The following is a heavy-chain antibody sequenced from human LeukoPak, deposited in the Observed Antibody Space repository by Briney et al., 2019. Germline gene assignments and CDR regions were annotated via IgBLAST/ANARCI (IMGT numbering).Heavy chain of an antibody. CDR2: IKQDGSEK. CDR3: TRSGTYYYYYYMDV. Sequence: GGSLRLSCAASGFTFSSYWMSWVRQAPGKGLEWVANIKQDGSEKYYVDSVKGRFTISRDNAKNSLHLQMNSLRAEDTAVYYCTRSGTYYYYYYMDVWGKGTTVTVSS. D-gene: IGHD3-3*01. CDR1: GFTFSSYW. V-gene: IGHV3-7*01. J-gene: IGHJ6*03.